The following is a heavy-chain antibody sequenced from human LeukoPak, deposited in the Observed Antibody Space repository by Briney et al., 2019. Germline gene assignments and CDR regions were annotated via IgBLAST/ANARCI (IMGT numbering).Heavy chain of an antibody. Sequence: GGSLRLSCAASGFTFDDYAMHWVRQAPGKGLEWVSGIGWNSGGIVYADSVKGRFTISRDNAKNSLYLQMNSLRAEDTAVYYCARDLRHNLQFLDQYYFDYWGQGALVTVSS. J-gene: IGHJ4*02. CDR3: ARDLRHNLQFLDQYYFDY. CDR1: GFTFDDYA. V-gene: IGHV3-9*01. CDR2: IGWNSGGI. D-gene: IGHD3-3*01.